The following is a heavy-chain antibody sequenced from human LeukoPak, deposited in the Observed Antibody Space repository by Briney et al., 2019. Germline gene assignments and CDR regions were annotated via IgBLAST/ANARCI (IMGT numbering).Heavy chain of an antibody. Sequence: ASVKVSCKASGYTFTGYYMHWVRQAPGQGLEWMGWINPNSGGTNYAQKFQGRVTMTRDTSISTAYMELSRLRSDDTAVYYCARDHRVLGYCSGGSCSLGFWGRGTLVTVSS. CDR3: ARDHRVLGYCSGGSCSLGF. J-gene: IGHJ4*02. CDR1: GYTFTGYY. V-gene: IGHV1-2*02. D-gene: IGHD2-15*01. CDR2: INPNSGGT.